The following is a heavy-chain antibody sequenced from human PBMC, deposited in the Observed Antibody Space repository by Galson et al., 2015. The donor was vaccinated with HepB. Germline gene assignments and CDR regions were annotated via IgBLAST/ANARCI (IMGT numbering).Heavy chain of an antibody. Sequence: SLRLSCAASGFTFRSYSMSWVRLAPGKGLEWVSSISGSSSYIYYADSVKGRFTISRDSAKNSLYLQMNSLRAEDTAVYYCAREDIAPAASGYYYYGMDVWGQGATVIVSS. D-gene: IGHD2-2*01. CDR3: AREDIAPAASGYYYYGMDV. CDR2: ISGSSSYI. J-gene: IGHJ6*02. V-gene: IGHV3-21*06. CDR1: GFTFRSYS.